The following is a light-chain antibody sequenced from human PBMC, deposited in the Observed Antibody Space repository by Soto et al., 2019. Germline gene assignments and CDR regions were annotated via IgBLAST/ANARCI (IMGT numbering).Light chain of an antibody. CDR3: QQRSSWPT. Sequence: EIVLTQSPATLSLSPGERATLSCRASQSVSSNLAWYQQKLGQAPRLLIYDAFNRATGIAARFSGSGSGTDFNLTISNLEPEDFAVYYCQQRSSWPTFGQGTKLEIK. V-gene: IGKV3-11*01. CDR2: DAF. CDR1: QSVSSN. J-gene: IGKJ2*01.